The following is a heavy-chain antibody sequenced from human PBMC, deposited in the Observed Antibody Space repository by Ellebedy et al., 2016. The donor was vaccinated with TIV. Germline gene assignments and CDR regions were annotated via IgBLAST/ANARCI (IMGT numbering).Heavy chain of an antibody. J-gene: IGHJ4*02. D-gene: IGHD6-19*01. Sequence: GESLKISCAASEFTFSRYWMHWVRQAPGKGLVWVSRINSDGSSTSYADSVKGRFTISRDNAKNSLYLQMNSLRAEDTAVYYCARDLSIAVAGADYWGQGTLVTVSS. V-gene: IGHV3-74*01. CDR3: ARDLSIAVAGADY. CDR1: EFTFSRYW. CDR2: INSDGSST.